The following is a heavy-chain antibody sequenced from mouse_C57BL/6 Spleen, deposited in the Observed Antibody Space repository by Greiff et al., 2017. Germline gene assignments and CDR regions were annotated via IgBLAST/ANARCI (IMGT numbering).Heavy chain of an antibody. D-gene: IGHD2-5*01. CDR3: ARGYSNYYFDY. CDR2: IDPSDSYT. CDR1: GYTFTSYW. Sequence: QVQLQQSGAELVMPGASVKLSCKASGYTFTSYWMHWVKQRPGQGLEWIGEIDPSDSYTNYNQKFKGKSTLTVDKSSSTAYMQLSSLTSEDSAVYYCARGYSNYYFDYWGQGTTLTVSS. J-gene: IGHJ2*01. V-gene: IGHV1-69*01.